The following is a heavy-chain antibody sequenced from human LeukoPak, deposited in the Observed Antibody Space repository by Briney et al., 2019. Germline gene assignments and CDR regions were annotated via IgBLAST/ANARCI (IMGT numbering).Heavy chain of an antibody. CDR3: ARELTLAAFY. CDR1: GFTFSSYG. Sequence: GGSLRLSCAASGFTFSSYGMHWVRQAPGKGLEWVAVISYDGSNKYYADSVRGRFTISRDNAKNSLFLQMNSLRAEDTAVYYCARELTLAAFYWGQGTLVTVSS. CDR2: ISYDGSNK. V-gene: IGHV3-30*03. J-gene: IGHJ4*02. D-gene: IGHD6-25*01.